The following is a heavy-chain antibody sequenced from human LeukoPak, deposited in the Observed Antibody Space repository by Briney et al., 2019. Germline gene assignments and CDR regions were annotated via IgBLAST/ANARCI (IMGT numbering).Heavy chain of an antibody. V-gene: IGHV3-7*04. CDR1: GFTFSSYW. Sequence: GGSLRLSCAVSGFTFSSYWMTWVRQAPGKGLEWVAKIKEDGSEKYYVDSVKGRFTTSRDNAKSSLYLEMNSLRVEDTAVYYCARLYEGGYWGQGTLVTVSS. CDR2: IKEDGSEK. D-gene: IGHD3-16*01. J-gene: IGHJ4*02. CDR3: ARLYEGGY.